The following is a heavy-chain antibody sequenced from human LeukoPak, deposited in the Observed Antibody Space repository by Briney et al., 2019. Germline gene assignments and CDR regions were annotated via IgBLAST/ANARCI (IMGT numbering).Heavy chain of an antibody. CDR1: GYTFTSYD. Sequence: GASEKVPCKASGYTFTSYDINGLRPATGRGLEWMGWMNPNSGNTGYAQKFQGRVTMTRNTSISTAYMELSSLRSEDTAVYYCARFSVGTDAFDIWGQGTMVTVSS. D-gene: IGHD1-26*01. J-gene: IGHJ3*02. CDR3: ARFSVGTDAFDI. V-gene: IGHV1-8*01. CDR2: MNPNSGNT.